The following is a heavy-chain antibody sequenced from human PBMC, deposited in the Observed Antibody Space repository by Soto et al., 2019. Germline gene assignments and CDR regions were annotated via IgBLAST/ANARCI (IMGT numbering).Heavy chain of an antibody. CDR1: GFTFSSYS. CDR3: ARGDYYDSSGYPTTGDY. J-gene: IGHJ4*02. D-gene: IGHD3-22*01. CDR2: ISSSSSTI. Sequence: EVQLVESGGGLVQPGGSLRLSCAASGFTFSSYSMNWVRQAPGKGLEWVSYISSSSSTIYYADSVKGRFTVSRDNAKNSLYLQMNSLRDEDTAVYYCARGDYYDSSGYPTTGDYWGQGTLVTVSS. V-gene: IGHV3-48*02.